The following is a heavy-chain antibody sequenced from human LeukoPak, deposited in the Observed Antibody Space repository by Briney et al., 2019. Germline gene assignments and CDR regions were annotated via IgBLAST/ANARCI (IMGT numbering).Heavy chain of an antibody. CDR2: ISGSGGST. CDR1: GFTFSSYA. CDR3: ARVGYCSGGSCYSPVDY. Sequence: GGSLRLSCAASGFTFSSYAMSWVRQAAGKRLEWVSAISGSGGSTYYADSVKGRFTISRDNSKNTLYLQMNSLRAEDTAVYYCARVGYCSGGSCYSPVDYWGQGTLVTVSS. D-gene: IGHD2-15*01. V-gene: IGHV3-23*01. J-gene: IGHJ4*02.